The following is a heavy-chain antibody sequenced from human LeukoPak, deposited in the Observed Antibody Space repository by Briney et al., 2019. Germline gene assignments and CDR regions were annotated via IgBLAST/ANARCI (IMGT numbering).Heavy chain of an antibody. CDR1: GFTFSSYE. Sequence: GGSLRLSCAASGFTFSSYEMXWVRXAPGKXLEWVSYISSSGSTIYYADSVKGRFTISRDNAKNSLYLQMNSLRAEDTAVYYCARGRRNFDYWGQGTLVTVSS. D-gene: IGHD5-24*01. CDR2: ISSSGSTI. J-gene: IGHJ4*02. CDR3: ARGRRNFDY. V-gene: IGHV3-48*03.